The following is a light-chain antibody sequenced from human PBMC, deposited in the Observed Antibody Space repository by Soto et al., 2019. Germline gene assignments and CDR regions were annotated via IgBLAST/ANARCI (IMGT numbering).Light chain of an antibody. V-gene: IGKV1-39*01. CDR3: QQSYSAST. Sequence: DIQMTQSPSSLSASVGDRVTFTCRASQFISNYLNWYQQKPGKAPKLLIYAASHLRSGVPSRFSGSASGTDFTLTISRLQPEVFATYYCQQSYSASTFGQGTRLEIK. CDR2: AAS. CDR1: QFISNY. J-gene: IGKJ2*01.